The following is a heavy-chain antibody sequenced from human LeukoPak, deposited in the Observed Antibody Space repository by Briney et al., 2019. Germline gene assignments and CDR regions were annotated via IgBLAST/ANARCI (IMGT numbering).Heavy chain of an antibody. CDR2: INHSGST. Sequence: NPSETLSLTCAVYGGSLSGYYWSWIRQPPGKGLEWIGEINHSGSTNYNPSLKSRVTISVDTSKNQFSLKLSSVTAADTAVYYCATTNAWGKGYYYYYGMDVWGQGTTDTVSS. J-gene: IGHJ6*02. V-gene: IGHV4-34*01. CDR3: ATTNAWGKGYYYYYGMDV. D-gene: IGHD7-27*01. CDR1: GGSLSGYY.